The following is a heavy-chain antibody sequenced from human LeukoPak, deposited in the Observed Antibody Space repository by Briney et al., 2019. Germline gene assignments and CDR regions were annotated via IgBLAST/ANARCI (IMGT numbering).Heavy chain of an antibody. CDR3: ASFEVGA. Sequence: ASVKVSCKASGYIFSSYAISWVRQAPGQGLEWMGRINPNSGDTNYAQKFQGRVTMTRDTSISTAYMELNRVRSDDTAVYYCASFEVGAWGQGTLVTVSS. D-gene: IGHD3-10*01. V-gene: IGHV1-2*06. CDR1: GYIFSSYA. J-gene: IGHJ5*02. CDR2: INPNSGDT.